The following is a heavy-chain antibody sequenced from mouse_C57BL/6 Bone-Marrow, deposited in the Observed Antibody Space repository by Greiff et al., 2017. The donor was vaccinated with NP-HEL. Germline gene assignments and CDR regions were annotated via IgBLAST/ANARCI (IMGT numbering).Heavy chain of an antibody. Sequence: QVQLQQPGAGLLKPGASVKLSCKASGYPFTSYLMHWVKQRPGRGLEGIGRIDPNSGGTKYNEKFKSKATLTVAKPSSTAYMQLNSLTSEDSAVYYCARYYYGSSSFDYWGQGTTLTVSS. J-gene: IGHJ2*01. D-gene: IGHD1-1*01. CDR2: IDPNSGGT. V-gene: IGHV1-72*01. CDR1: GYPFTSYL. CDR3: ARYYYGSSSFDY.